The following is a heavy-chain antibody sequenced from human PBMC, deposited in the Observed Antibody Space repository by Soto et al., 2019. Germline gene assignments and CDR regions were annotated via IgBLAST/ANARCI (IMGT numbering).Heavy chain of an antibody. J-gene: IGHJ3*02. CDR3: ARVQWDSSGYYDWLDAFDI. V-gene: IGHV1-2*02. D-gene: IGHD3-22*01. Sequence: ASVKVSCKASGYTFTGYYMHWVRQAPGQGLEWMGWTNPNSGGTNYAQKFQGRVTMTRDTSISTAYMELSRLRSDDTAVYYCARVQWDSSGYYDWLDAFDIWGQGTMVTVSS. CDR2: TNPNSGGT. CDR1: GYTFTGYY.